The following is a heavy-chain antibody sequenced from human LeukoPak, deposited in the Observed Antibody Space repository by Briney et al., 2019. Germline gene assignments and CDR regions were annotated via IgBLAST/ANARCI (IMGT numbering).Heavy chain of an antibody. D-gene: IGHD1-26*01. Sequence: GSLRLSCAASGFTVSSSYMSWVRQAPGKGLEWVSVTNRDGSTYYADSVRGRFIISRDSSKNTLYLQMNSLSAEDTAVYYCARESPYDSGGSEDDYWGQGTLVTVSS. V-gene: IGHV3-53*01. CDR2: TNRDGST. CDR1: GFTVSSSY. J-gene: IGHJ4*02. CDR3: ARESPYDSGGSEDDY.